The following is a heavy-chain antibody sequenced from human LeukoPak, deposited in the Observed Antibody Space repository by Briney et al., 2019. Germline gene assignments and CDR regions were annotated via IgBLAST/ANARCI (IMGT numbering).Heavy chain of an antibody. CDR3: ARGIAAAGTELFLDY. CDR2: INPNSGGT. J-gene: IGHJ4*02. D-gene: IGHD6-13*01. V-gene: IGHV1-2*04. CDR1: GYTFTNYG. Sequence: ASVKVSCKASGYTFTNYGISWVRQAPGQGLEWMGWINPNSGGTNYAQKFQGWVTMTRDTSISTAYVELSRLRSDDTAVYYCARGIAAAGTELFLDYWGQGTLVTVSS.